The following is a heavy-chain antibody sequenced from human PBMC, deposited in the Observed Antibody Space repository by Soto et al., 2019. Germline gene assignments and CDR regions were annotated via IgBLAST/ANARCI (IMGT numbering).Heavy chain of an antibody. CDR1: GFHFNNHA. CDR2: TSIGGNT. D-gene: IGHD3-10*01. CDR3: AKDLRPGLVVPTKSGFDP. J-gene: IGHJ5*02. Sequence: GGSLRLSCKAAGFHFNNHAMTRIRKLPEMGLEWVSTTSIGGNTDFAESVRGRFSVSRDNSKNTLYLQMTNLRAEDAAIYFCAKDLRPGLVVPTKSGFDPWGQGTRVTVSS. V-gene: IGHV3-23*01.